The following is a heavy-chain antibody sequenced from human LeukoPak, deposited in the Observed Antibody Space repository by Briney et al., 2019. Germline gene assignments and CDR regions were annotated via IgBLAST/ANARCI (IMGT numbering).Heavy chain of an antibody. CDR3: ARQGYSYGYSFDY. CDR2: IIPILGIA. D-gene: IGHD5-18*01. Sequence: GASVKVSCKASGGTFSSYAISWVRQAPGQGLEWMGRIIPILGIANYAQKFQGRVTITADKSTSTAYMELSSLRSEDTAVYYCARQGYSYGYSFDYWGQGTLVTVSS. V-gene: IGHV1-69*04. CDR1: GGTFSSYA. J-gene: IGHJ4*02.